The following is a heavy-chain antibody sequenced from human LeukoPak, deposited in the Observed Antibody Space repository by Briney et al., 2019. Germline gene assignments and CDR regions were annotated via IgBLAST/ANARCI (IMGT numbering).Heavy chain of an antibody. CDR2: IYYSGST. CDR1: GGSISSGGYY. V-gene: IGHV4-31*03. Sequence: SETLSLTCTVSGGSISSGGYYWSWIRQHPGKGLEWIGYIYYSGSTYYNPSLKSRVTISVDTSKNQFSLKLSSVTAADTAVYYCARSAYYDILTGYSYYLDYWGQGTLVTVSS. CDR3: ARSAYYDILTGYSYYLDY. J-gene: IGHJ4*02. D-gene: IGHD3-9*01.